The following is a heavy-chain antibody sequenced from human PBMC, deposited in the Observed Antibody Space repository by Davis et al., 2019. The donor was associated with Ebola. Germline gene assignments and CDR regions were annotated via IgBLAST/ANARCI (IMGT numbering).Heavy chain of an antibody. J-gene: IGHJ3*02. D-gene: IGHD6-19*01. V-gene: IGHV3-15*01. CDR3: ATGTAVPAVHAFNI. CDR1: GFTLTNAW. Sequence: GESLKISCAASGFTLTNAWMSWVRQAPRMRLAWGGRMKGKTDGWTTHYAAPAKGRFTISRDDSKNTVFLQMNSLRIEDTAVYYCATGTAVPAVHAFNIWGQGTMVTVSS. CDR2: MKGKTDGWTT.